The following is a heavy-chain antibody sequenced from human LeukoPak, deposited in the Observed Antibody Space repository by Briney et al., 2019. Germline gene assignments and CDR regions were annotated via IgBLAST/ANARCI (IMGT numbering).Heavy chain of an antibody. CDR3: ATHDSGPTKPFDY. CDR1: GYTFTGYY. J-gene: IGHJ4*02. V-gene: IGHV1-2*02. D-gene: IGHD3-10*01. CDR2: INPNSGGT. Sequence: ASVKVSCMASGYTFTGYYMHWVRQAPGQGLEWMGWINPNSGGTNYAQKFQGRVTMTRDTSISTAYMELSRLRSDDTAVYYCATHDSGPTKPFDYWGEGTLVTVSS.